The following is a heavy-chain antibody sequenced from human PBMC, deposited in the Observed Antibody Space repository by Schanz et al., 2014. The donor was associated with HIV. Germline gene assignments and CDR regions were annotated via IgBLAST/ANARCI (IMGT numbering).Heavy chain of an antibody. Sequence: VQLVESGGGVVQPGRSLRLSCAASGFTFSSYGMHWVRQAPGKGLEWVSGISWNSDSKGYADSVKGRFTISRDNAKNSLYLQMNSLRAEDTALYYCAKDRGVVSGMVTNYYYGMDVWGQGTTVTVSS. J-gene: IGHJ6*02. CDR3: AKDRGVVSGMVTNYYYGMDV. CDR2: ISWNSDSK. D-gene: IGHD5-18*01. V-gene: IGHV3-9*01. CDR1: GFTFSSYG.